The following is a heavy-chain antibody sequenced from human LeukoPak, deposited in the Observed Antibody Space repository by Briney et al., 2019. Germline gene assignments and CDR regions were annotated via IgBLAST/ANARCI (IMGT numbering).Heavy chain of an antibody. CDR3: ARDNYYGDYTIDY. Sequence: GSLRLSCAASGFSFSNYSINWARQARGKGLEGVSSISSSSSYIYYADSVRGRFTISRDNAKNSLFLQMNSLRAEDTAVYFCARDNYYGDYTIDYWGQGTLVTVSS. CDR1: GFSFSNYS. D-gene: IGHD4-17*01. V-gene: IGHV3-21*01. CDR2: ISSSSSYI. J-gene: IGHJ4*02.